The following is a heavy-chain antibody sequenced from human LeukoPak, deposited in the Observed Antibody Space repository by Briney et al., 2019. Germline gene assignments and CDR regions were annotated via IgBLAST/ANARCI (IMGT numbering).Heavy chain of an antibody. J-gene: IGHJ4*02. CDR2: IESKTDGGTT. Sequence: GGSLRLSCVVSGLTFSNAWMTWVRQAPGRGLEWVGRIESKTDGGTTDYAAPVKGRFTISRDDPKNTQYLQMNSLKTEDTAVYYCSTLAYCSGGRCYGFDYWGQGALVTVSS. D-gene: IGHD2-15*01. CDR1: GLTFSNAW. V-gene: IGHV3-15*04. CDR3: STLAYCSGGRCYGFDY.